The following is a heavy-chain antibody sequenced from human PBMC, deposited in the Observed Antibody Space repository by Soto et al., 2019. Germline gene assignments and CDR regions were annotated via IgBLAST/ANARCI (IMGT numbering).Heavy chain of an antibody. J-gene: IGHJ6*02. V-gene: IGHV4-34*01. CDR3: ARGNGRSEYCSSTSCYIHWSGSYYYYYYGMDV. Sequence: SETLSLTCAVYGGSFSGYYWSWIRQPPGKGLEWIGEINHSGSTNYNPSLKSRVTISVDTSKNQFSLKLRSVTAADTAVYYCARGNGRSEYCSSTSCYIHWSGSYYYYYYGMDVWGQGTTVTVSS. CDR1: GGSFSGYY. D-gene: IGHD2-2*02. CDR2: INHSGST.